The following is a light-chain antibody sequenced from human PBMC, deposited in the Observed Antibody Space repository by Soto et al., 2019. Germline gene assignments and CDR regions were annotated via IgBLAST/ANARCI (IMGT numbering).Light chain of an antibody. CDR1: QSVGRNY. V-gene: IGKV3-20*01. Sequence: EIVLTQSPGTLSVSPGEKATLSCRASQSVGRNYLAWYQQKPGQAPRLLIYTASSRATGIPDRFSGSGSGTDFTLTISRLEPEDVAVYYCQQYASSPLTFGGGTKVETK. J-gene: IGKJ4*01. CDR3: QQYASSPLT. CDR2: TAS.